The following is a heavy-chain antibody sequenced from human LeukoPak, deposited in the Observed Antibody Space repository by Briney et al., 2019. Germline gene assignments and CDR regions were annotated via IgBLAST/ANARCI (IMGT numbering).Heavy chain of an antibody. Sequence: GASVKVSCKASGYTFTSYDINWVRQATGQGLEWMGWMNPNSGNTGYAQKFQGRVTMTRNTSISTAYMELSSLRSEDTAVYYCARGGHKIENYLVVVAATDYWGQGTLVTVSS. D-gene: IGHD2-15*01. CDR2: MNPNSGNT. CDR3: ARGGHKIENYLVVVAATDY. V-gene: IGHV1-8*01. CDR1: GYTFTSYD. J-gene: IGHJ4*02.